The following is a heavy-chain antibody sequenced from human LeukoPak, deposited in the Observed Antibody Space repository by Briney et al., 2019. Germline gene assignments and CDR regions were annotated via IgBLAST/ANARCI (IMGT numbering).Heavy chain of an antibody. Sequence: GGSLRLSCAASGFTFSTYSMTWVRQGPGKGLEWVSSIYPSGDSTFYADSVKGRFTISRDNSENTLYLQMSSLRTEDTAIYYWAKDLVPHRGWVLAWWGEGSLVTVPS. CDR3: AKDLVPHRGWVLAW. CDR2: IYPSGDST. J-gene: IGHJ4*02. CDR1: GFTFSTYS. V-gene: IGHV3-23*01. D-gene: IGHD6-19*01.